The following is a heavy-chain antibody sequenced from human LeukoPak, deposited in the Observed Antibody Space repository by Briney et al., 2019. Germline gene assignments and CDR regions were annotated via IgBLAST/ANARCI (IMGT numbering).Heavy chain of an antibody. CDR3: ASNYYDFWSGYYN. V-gene: IGHV4-59*08. D-gene: IGHD3-3*01. CDR2: ISDIGSI. J-gene: IGHJ4*02. Sequence: SETLSLTCAVYGGSFSGYYWSWIRQPPGKGLEWIAYISDIGSINYNSSLKSRVTISLDTSKNQFSLKLSSVTAADTAVYYCASNYYDFWSGYYNWGQGTLVTVSS. CDR1: GGSFSGYY.